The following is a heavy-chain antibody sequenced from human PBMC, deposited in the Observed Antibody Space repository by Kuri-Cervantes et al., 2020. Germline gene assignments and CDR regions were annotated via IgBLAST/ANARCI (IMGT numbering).Heavy chain of an antibody. J-gene: IGHJ3*02. CDR3: AKGAHYYDSSDDAFDI. D-gene: IGHD3-22*01. V-gene: IGHV3-30*18. Sequence: GESLKISCAASGFTFSSYGMHWVRQAPGKGLEWVAVISYDGSNKYYADSVKGRFTISRDTSKNTLYLQMHSLRAEDTAVYYCAKGAHYYDSSDDAFDIWGQGTMVTVSS. CDR1: GFTFSSYG. CDR2: ISYDGSNK.